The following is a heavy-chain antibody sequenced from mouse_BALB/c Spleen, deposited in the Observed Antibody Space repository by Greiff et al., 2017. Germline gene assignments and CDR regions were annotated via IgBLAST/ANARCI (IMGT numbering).Heavy chain of an antibody. Sequence: EVHLVESGPELVRPGASVKISCKASGYTFTDYNMHWVKQSHGKSLEWIGYIYPYNGGTGYNQKFKSKATLTVDNSSSTAYMELRSLTSEDSAVYYCAQFPYYYGSRGAYWGQGTLVTVSA. D-gene: IGHD1-1*01. CDR1: GYTFTDYN. CDR2: IYPYNGGT. V-gene: IGHV1S29*02. J-gene: IGHJ3*01. CDR3: AQFPYYYGSRGAY.